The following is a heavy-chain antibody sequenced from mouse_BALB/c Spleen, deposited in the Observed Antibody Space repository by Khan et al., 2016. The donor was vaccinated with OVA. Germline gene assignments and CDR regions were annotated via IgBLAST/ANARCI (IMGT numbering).Heavy chain of an antibody. CDR2: ISYSGST. CDR3: ARDGSRYNYAMDY. Sequence: QLEESGPGLVKPSQSLSLTCTVTGYSITSDYAWNWIRQFPGNKLEWMGYISYSGSTNYNPSLKSRISIMRDTSKNQFFLQLNSVTTEDTATYYCARDGSRYNYAMDYWGQGTSVTVSS. CDR1: GYSITSDYA. D-gene: IGHD2-3*01. V-gene: IGHV3-2*02. J-gene: IGHJ4*01.